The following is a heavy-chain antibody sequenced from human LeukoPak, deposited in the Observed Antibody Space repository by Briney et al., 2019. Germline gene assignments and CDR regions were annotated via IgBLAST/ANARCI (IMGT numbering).Heavy chain of an antibody. Sequence: PGGSLRLSCSASGFTFSSYAMHWVRQAPGKALEYVSAISSNGGSTYYADSVKGRFTISGDNAKNSLYLQMNSLRAEDTALYYCAKHNGYFDYWGQGTLVTVSS. V-gene: IGHV3-64*04. CDR1: GFTFSSYA. CDR2: ISSNGGST. CDR3: AKHNGYFDY. J-gene: IGHJ4*02. D-gene: IGHD1-1*01.